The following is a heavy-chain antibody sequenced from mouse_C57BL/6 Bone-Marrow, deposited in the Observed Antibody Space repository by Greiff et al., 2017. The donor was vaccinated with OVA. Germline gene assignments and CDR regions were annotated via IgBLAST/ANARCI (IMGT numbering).Heavy chain of an antibody. J-gene: IGHJ2*01. CDR3: ARGMYYGSSWYFDY. Sequence: VKLVESGAELARPGASVKLSCKASGYTFTSYGISWVKQRTGQGLEWIGEIYPRSGNTYYNEKFKGKATLTADKSSSTAYMELRSLTSEDSAVYFCARGMYYGSSWYFDYWGQGTTLTVSS. D-gene: IGHD1-1*01. CDR2: IYPRSGNT. CDR1: GYTFTSYG. V-gene: IGHV1-81*01.